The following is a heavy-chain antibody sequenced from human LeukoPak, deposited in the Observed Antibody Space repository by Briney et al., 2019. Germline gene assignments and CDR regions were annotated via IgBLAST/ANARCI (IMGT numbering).Heavy chain of an antibody. CDR2: ISANGGRT. V-gene: IGHV3-23*01. CDR1: GLTFSGYV. CDR3: AKGPERRGFCSGSACYSDC. J-gene: IGHJ4*02. D-gene: IGHD2-8*02. Sequence: GGSLRLSCAASGLTFSGYVMSWARQAPGKGLEWVAAISANGGRTYYTESVKGHFTISRDNSKNTLYLQMNSLRADNTAVYYCAKGPERRGFCSGSACYSDCWGQGTLVTVSS.